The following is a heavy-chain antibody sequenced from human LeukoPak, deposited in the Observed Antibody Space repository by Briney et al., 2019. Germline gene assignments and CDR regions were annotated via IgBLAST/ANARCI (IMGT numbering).Heavy chain of an antibody. D-gene: IGHD3-3*01. V-gene: IGHV4-39*07. Sequence: SETLSLTCTVSGGSISSSSYYWGWVRQPPGKGLEWIGSIYYSGSTYYNPSLKSRFTISVDTCKNQFSLKLSSVTAADTAVYYCARDSITIFGVVIFPNWFDPWGQGTLVTVSS. CDR2: IYYSGST. J-gene: IGHJ5*02. CDR3: ARDSITIFGVVIFPNWFDP. CDR1: GGSISSSSYY.